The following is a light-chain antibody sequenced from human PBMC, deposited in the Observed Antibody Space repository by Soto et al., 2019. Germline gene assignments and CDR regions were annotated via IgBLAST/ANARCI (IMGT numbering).Light chain of an antibody. Sequence: ETVVTQSPATLSLSPGEGAVLSCRASQSVRSYLAWYQQRAGQAPRLLIYGASTMATAIPTRFSGSGSGTEFTLTIGSLRSEDSAVYYCQQYTDWPTTFGHGTKVEI. CDR1: QSVRSY. CDR2: GAS. J-gene: IGKJ1*01. CDR3: QQYTDWPTT. V-gene: IGKV3-15*01.